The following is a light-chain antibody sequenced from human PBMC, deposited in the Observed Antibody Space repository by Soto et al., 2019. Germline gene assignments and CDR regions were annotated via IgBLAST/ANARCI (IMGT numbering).Light chain of an antibody. CDR2: GAF. CDR1: QSVATS. CDR3: QQRSQWPLT. J-gene: IGKJ4*01. Sequence: EIVLTQSPATLSLSPGERATLSCRASQSVATSLDWYQQKPGQAPRLLIFGAFNRATGIPARFSGSGSGTDFTLTISNLEPDDFAVYYCQQRSQWPLTFGGGAKVEIK. V-gene: IGKV3-11*01.